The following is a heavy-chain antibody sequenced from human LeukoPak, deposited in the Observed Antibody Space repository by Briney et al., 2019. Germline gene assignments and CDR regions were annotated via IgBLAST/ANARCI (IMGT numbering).Heavy chain of an antibody. CDR3: ARVFEYYDFWSGYYYYYYYMDV. V-gene: IGHV1-18*01. D-gene: IGHD3-3*01. Sequence: ASVKVSCKASDYTFTSYGISWVRQAPGQGLEWMRWISAYNGNTNYAQKLQGRVTMTTDTSTSTAYMELRSLRSDDTAVYYCARVFEYYDFWSGYYYYYYYMDVWGKGTTVTVSS. CDR1: DYTFTSYG. CDR2: ISAYNGNT. J-gene: IGHJ6*03.